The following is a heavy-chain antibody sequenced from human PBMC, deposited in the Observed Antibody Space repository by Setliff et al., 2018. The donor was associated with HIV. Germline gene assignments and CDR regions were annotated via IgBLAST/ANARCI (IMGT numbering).Heavy chain of an antibody. V-gene: IGHV4-39*01. J-gene: IGHJ6*03. CDR1: GGSISSSNYY. Sequence: SETLSLTCTVSGGSISSSNYYWGWIRQPPGKGPEWIGSIYYSGNAYYNPSLKSRVTISVDTSENQFSLKLSSVTAADTAVYYCATRNTLRYFEWLNYYYYYMDVWGKGTTVT. D-gene: IGHD3-9*01. CDR3: ATRNTLRYFEWLNYYYYYMDV. CDR2: IYYSGNA.